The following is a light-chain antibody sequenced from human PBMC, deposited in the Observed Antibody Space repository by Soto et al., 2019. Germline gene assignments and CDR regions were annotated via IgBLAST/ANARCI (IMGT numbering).Light chain of an antibody. CDR2: EAS. V-gene: IGKV1-5*03. CDR3: QQYNSYSPRT. Sequence: DIQMTQSPSTLSASVGDRVTITCRASQSISSWLAWYQQKPGKAPKLLIYEASSLESGVPSRFSGSLSGTEFTLTSSSLQPDDFATYYCQQYNSYSPRTFGQGTKVEIK. J-gene: IGKJ1*01. CDR1: QSISSW.